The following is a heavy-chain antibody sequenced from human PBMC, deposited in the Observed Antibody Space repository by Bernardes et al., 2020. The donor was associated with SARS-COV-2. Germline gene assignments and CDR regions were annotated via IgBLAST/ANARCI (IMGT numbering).Heavy chain of an antibody. CDR2: VYSRGGF. D-gene: IGHD2-15*01. V-gene: IGHV4-39*07. Sequence: SETLSLTCIVSGGSISSGSYFWGWIRQSPGKGLEWIGSVYSRGGFYYSPSLDSRVTISLDTANNQFSLKLTSVTAADTAKHYCARDGGPSIQDWHFDLWGRGTLVTVSS. CDR1: GGSISSGSYF. J-gene: IGHJ2*01. CDR3: ARDGGPSIQDWHFDL.